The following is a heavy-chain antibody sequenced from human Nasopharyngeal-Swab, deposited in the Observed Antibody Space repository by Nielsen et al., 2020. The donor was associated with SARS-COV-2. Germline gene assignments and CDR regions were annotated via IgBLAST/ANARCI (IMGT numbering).Heavy chain of an antibody. J-gene: IGHJ5*02. Sequence: GESLKISCAASGFTFSRYTMNWVRQAPGKGLEWVSSISSSSTFIYYEDSVKGRFTISRDNAKNSLYLQMNSLRAEDTAVYYCARDLSKEDNCFGPWGQGTRVTVSS. CDR1: GFTFSRYT. CDR2: ISSSSTFI. CDR3: ARDLSKEDNCFGP. V-gene: IGHV3-21*06.